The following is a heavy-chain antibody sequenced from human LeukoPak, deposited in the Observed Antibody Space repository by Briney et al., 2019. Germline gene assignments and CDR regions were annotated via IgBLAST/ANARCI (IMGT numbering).Heavy chain of an antibody. CDR3: ARGAGSYYFAEYFQH. CDR1: GYTFTSYD. D-gene: IGHD1-26*01. J-gene: IGHJ1*01. Sequence: ASVKVSCKASGYTFTSYDINWVRQATGQGLEWMGWMNPNSGNTGYAQKFQGRVTMTRNTSISTAYMELCSLRSEDTAVYYCARGAGSYYFAEYFQHWGQGTLVTVSS. CDR2: MNPNSGNT. V-gene: IGHV1-8*01.